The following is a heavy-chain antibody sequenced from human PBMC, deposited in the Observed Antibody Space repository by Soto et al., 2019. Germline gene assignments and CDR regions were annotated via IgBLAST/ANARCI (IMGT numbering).Heavy chain of an antibody. V-gene: IGHV3-30*18. CDR1: GFTFSSYG. CDR2: ISYDGSNT. CDR3: AKEGGLSGSYYISSSYYFDY. D-gene: IGHD1-26*01. J-gene: IGHJ4*02. Sequence: QVQLVESGGGVVQPGRSLRLSCAASGFTFSSYGMHWVRQAPGKGLEWVAMISYDGSNTYYADSVKGRFTISRDNSKNTLYLQMNSLRAEDTSVYYCAKEGGLSGSYYISSSYYFDYWGQGTLVTVSS.